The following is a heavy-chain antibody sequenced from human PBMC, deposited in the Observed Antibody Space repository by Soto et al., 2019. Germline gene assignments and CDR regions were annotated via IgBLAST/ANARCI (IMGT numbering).Heavy chain of an antibody. CDR1: GGSFSGYY. J-gene: IGHJ4*02. CDR2: INHSGST. CDR3: ARRPYSSGPYYFDY. D-gene: IGHD6-19*01. V-gene: IGHV4-34*01. Sequence: SETLSLTCAVYGGSFSGYYWSWIRQPPGKGLEWIGEINHSGSTNYNPSLKSRVTISVDTSKNQFSLKLSSVTAADTAVYYCARRPYSSGPYYFDYWVQGTLVTVSS.